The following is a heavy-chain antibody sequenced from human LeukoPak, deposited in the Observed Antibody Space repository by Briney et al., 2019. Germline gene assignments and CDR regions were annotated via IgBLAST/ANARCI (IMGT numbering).Heavy chain of an antibody. V-gene: IGHV3-11*06. CDR2: VSGSGDDT. CDR3: ARDPRTVRI. D-gene: IGHD1-1*01. Sequence: GGSLRLSCAASGFTFTDSYMTWVRQAPGKGLEWLSYVSGSGDDTNYADSVRGRFTISRDNAKNSLYLQMNSLRVEDTAVYYCARDPRTVRIWGQGTLVTVSS. CDR1: GFTFTDSY. J-gene: IGHJ4*02.